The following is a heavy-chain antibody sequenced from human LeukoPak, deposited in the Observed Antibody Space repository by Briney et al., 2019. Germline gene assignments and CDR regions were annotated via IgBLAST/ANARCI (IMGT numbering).Heavy chain of an antibody. Sequence: SETLSLTCTVSGGSISSGGYYWSWIWQPPGKGLEWIGYIYHSGSTYYNPSLKSRVTISVDRSKNQFSLKLSSVTAADTAVYYCAREVPAAQRAYYYYYMDVWGKGTTVTVSS. D-gene: IGHD2-2*01. CDR3: AREVPAAQRAYYYYYMDV. J-gene: IGHJ6*03. V-gene: IGHV4-30-2*01. CDR2: IYHSGST. CDR1: GGSISSGGYY.